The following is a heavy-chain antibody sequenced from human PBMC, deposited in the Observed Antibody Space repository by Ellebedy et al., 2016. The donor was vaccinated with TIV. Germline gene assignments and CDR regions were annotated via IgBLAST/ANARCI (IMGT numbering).Heavy chain of an antibody. CDR3: AKDGNGEGWLDP. CDR2: IWYDGSHT. Sequence: GESLKISCAASGFKFNFYAMHWVRQAPGKVLEWVAFIWYDGSHTYHADSVKGRFTISRDNSDNTLFLQMNNLRVEDTAVYYCAKDGNGEGWLDPWGQGTLVTVSS. D-gene: IGHD4-17*01. J-gene: IGHJ5*02. V-gene: IGHV3-30*02. CDR1: GFKFNFYA.